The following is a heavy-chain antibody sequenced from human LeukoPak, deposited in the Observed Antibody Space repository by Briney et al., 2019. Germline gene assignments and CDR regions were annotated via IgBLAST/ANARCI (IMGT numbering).Heavy chain of an antibody. J-gene: IGHJ4*02. V-gene: IGHV1-8*02. Sequence: AASVKVSCKASGYTFTSYGISWVRQATGQGLEWMGWMNPNSGNTGYAQKFQGRVTMTRNTSISTAYMELSSLRSEDTAVYYCARVAAYSSGWYLSDPPDYWGQGTLVTVSS. CDR1: GYTFTSYG. CDR2: MNPNSGNT. CDR3: ARVAAYSSGWYLSDPPDY. D-gene: IGHD6-19*01.